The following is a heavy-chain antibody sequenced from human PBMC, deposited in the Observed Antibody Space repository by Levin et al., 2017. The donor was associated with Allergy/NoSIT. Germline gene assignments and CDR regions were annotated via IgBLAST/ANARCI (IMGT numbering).Heavy chain of an antibody. CDR2: LSSSFLHP. J-gene: IGHJ6*03. CDR1: GFTFSSYG. CDR3: AKDYCSSTSCDYDYYMDV. V-gene: IGHV3-30*18. Sequence: SLRLSCPASGFTFSSYGMHWVRQAPGKGLEWFFFLSSSFLHPYSSSSFKGRFTISRDNSKNTLYLQMNSLRAEDTAVYYCAKDYCSSTSCDYDYYMDVWGKGTTVTVSS. D-gene: IGHD2-2*01.